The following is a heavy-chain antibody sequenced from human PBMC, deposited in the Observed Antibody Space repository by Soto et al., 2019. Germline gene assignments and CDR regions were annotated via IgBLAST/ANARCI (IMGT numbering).Heavy chain of an antibody. V-gene: IGHV1-69*13. D-gene: IGHD3-22*01. J-gene: IGHJ4*02. Sequence: ASVKVSCKASGGTFSSYAISWVRQAPGQGLEWMGGIIPIFGTANYAQKFQDRVTITADESTSTAYMELSSLRSEDTAVYYCATPRDDSSGYYSHWGQGTLVTVSS. CDR1: GGTFSSYA. CDR3: ATPRDDSSGYYSH. CDR2: IIPIFGTA.